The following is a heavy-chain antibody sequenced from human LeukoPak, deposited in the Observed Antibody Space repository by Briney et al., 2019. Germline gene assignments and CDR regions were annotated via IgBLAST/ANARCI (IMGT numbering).Heavy chain of an antibody. D-gene: IGHD1-26*01. J-gene: IGHJ6*03. CDR1: GGSISSSSYY. CDR2: IYYSGST. Sequence: PSETLSLTCTVSGGSISSSSYYWGWIRQPPGKGLEWIGSIYYSGSTYYNPSLKSRVTISVDTSKNQFSLKLSSVTAADTAVYYCASGSYYGGYYYYYMDVWGKGTTVTVSS. CDR3: ASGSYYGGYYYYYMDV. V-gene: IGHV4-39*07.